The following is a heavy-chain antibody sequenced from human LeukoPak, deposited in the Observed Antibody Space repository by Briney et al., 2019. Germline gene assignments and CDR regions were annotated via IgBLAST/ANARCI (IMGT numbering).Heavy chain of an antibody. V-gene: IGHV3-23*01. CDR3: AKELYIYGYQGFDY. Sequence: GGSLRLSCAASGFTFSAYAMSWVRQAPGKGLEWVSGIGSDHSTHYAESVRGRFAISRDSSKNTLYLQMDGLKAEDTAIYYCAKELYIYGYQGFDYWGQGTLVTVSS. CDR2: IGSDHST. D-gene: IGHD5-18*01. J-gene: IGHJ4*02. CDR1: GFTFSAYA.